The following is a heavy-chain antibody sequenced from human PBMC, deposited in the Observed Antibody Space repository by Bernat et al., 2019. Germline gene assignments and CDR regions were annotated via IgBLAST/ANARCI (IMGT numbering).Heavy chain of an antibody. CDR2: ISSSSSYT. J-gene: IGHJ6*02. CDR3: ERGGEDWILRDYYYYGMDV. CDR1: GFTFSDYY. V-gene: IGHV3-11*05. D-gene: IGHD5-18*01. Sequence: QVQLVESGGGLVKPGGSLRLSCAASGFTFSDYYMSWIRQAPGKGLEWVSYISSSSSYTNYADSVKGRFTISRDNAKNSLYLQMNSLRAEDTAVYYCERGGEDWILRDYYYYGMDVWGQGTTVTVSS.